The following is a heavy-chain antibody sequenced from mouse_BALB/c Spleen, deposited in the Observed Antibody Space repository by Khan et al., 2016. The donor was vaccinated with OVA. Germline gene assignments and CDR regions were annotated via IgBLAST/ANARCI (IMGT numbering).Heavy chain of an antibody. CDR1: GYSFTSYY. J-gene: IGHJ3*01. V-gene: IGHV1S135*01. D-gene: IGHD2-2*01. CDR2: IDPFNGGT. Sequence: VQLQQSGPELMKPGASVKISCKASGYSFTSYYIHWVKQSHGKSLEWIGYIDPFNGGTSYNPKFKGKATLTVDKSSSTAYMHLSSLTSDDSAVYCCARHGYDDWFAYWGQGTLVTVSA. CDR3: ARHGYDDWFAY.